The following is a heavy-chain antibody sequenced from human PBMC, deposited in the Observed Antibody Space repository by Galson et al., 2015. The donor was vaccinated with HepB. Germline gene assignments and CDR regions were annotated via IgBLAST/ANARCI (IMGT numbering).Heavy chain of an antibody. V-gene: IGHV3-30*18. Sequence: SLRLSCAASGFSFSYYGMHWVRQAPGKGLERVASISCDGSDKNYADSVKGRFTLSRDTSKNTLFLQMSSQRVEDTAVYYCAKDSGYCQPYFDHWGQGTLVTVSS. J-gene: IGHJ4*02. D-gene: IGHD3-22*01. CDR2: ISCDGSDK. CDR3: AKDSGYCQPYFDH. CDR1: GFSFSYYG.